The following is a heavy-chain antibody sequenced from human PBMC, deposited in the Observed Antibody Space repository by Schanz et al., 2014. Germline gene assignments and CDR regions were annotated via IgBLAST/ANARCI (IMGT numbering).Heavy chain of an antibody. J-gene: IGHJ6*02. V-gene: IGHV1-18*01. CDR1: GYTFTSYG. CDR2: ISPYNGNT. Sequence: VQSVHSGTEVQKLGASVKVSCKASGYTFTSYGISWVRQAPGQGLEWMGWISPYNGNTNYAQKLQGRVTMTADTSTSTAYMELRNLRSDDTAVYYCARAKRFGDMDVWGQGTTVTVSS. CDR3: ARAKRFGDMDV. D-gene: IGHD3-10*01.